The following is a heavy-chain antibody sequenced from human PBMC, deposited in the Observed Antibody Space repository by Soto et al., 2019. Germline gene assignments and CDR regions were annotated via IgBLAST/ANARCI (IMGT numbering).Heavy chain of an antibody. Sequence: PGGSLRLSCAASGLTFRSYWMHWVRQAPGKGLVWVSRINTDGSVAMYVDSVKGRFTISRDDAQNSLYLQMNSLRAEDTALYYCARDGFQYDDGGYYEFDYWGQGTMVTVS. CDR2: INTDGSVA. D-gene: IGHD3-22*01. CDR1: GLTFRSYW. J-gene: IGHJ4*02. V-gene: IGHV3-74*03. CDR3: ARDGFQYDDGGYYEFDY.